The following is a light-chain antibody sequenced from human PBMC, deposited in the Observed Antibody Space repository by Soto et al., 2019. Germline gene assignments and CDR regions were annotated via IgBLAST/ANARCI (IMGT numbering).Light chain of an antibody. Sequence: DIVMTQSPVSLPVTPGEPASMSCRSSQSLLHSNGNNYLEWYVQKPGQSPQLLMYLVTIRASGVPDRFSGSGSGTDFTLKISRVEAEDVGVYYCMQTLRRPLTFGGGTKVEIK. CDR3: MQTLRRPLT. J-gene: IGKJ4*01. V-gene: IGKV2-28*01. CDR1: QSLLHSNGNNY. CDR2: LVT.